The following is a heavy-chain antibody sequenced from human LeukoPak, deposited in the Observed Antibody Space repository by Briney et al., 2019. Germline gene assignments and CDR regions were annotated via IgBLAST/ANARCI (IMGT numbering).Heavy chain of an antibody. V-gene: IGHV1-2*02. CDR1: GYTFTRYY. CDR3: ARGTPAISKGRASRSSRYY. D-gene: IGHD6-6*01. Sequence: ASVKVSCKPSGYTFTRYYMHWVRQAPGQGLEWMGWINPNSGGTNYAQKFQGRVTITRDTSISTAYMELSRLRSDDTAVYYCARGTPAISKGRASRSSRYYWGQGTLVTVSS. J-gene: IGHJ4*02. CDR2: INPNSGGT.